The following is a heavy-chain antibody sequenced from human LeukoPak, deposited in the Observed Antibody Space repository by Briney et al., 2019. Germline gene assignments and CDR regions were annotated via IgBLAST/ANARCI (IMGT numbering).Heavy chain of an antibody. V-gene: IGHV3-23*01. CDR1: GFTFSSYA. CDR2: ISGSGGST. J-gene: IGHJ4*02. CDR3: AREAGLSTRRRLDY. D-gene: IGHD4/OR15-4a*01. Sequence: GPSLRLSCAASGFTFSSYAMSWVRQAPGKGLEWVSAISGSGGSTSYADSVKGRFTISRDNSKNTLYLQMNSLRTEDTALYYCAREAGLSTRRRLDYWGQGTLVTASS.